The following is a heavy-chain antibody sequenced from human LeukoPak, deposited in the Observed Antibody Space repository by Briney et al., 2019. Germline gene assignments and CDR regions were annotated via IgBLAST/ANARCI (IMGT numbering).Heavy chain of an antibody. CDR2: ISPMSHKT. Sequence: SVKVSCKASGGTLSDYVISWVRQAPGQGLERMGGISPMSHKTNYAQKFQGRVAITADDSTSTAYLELRSLRSEDTAVYYCATYDTMTGFDYWGQGTLVTVSS. V-gene: IGHV1-69*13. D-gene: IGHD3-9*01. CDR1: GGTLSDYV. J-gene: IGHJ4*02. CDR3: ATYDTMTGFDY.